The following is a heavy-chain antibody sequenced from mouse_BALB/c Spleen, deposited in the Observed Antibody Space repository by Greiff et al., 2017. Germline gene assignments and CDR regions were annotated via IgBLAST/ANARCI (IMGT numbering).Heavy chain of an antibody. V-gene: IGHV5-9-3*01. Sequence: EVKVVESGGGLVKPGGSLKLSCAASGFTFSSYAMSWVRQTPEKRLEWVATISSGGSYTYYPDSVKGRFTISRDNAKNTLYLQMSSLRSEDTAMYYCARQGYGKSYWYFDVWGAGTTVTVSS. J-gene: IGHJ1*01. CDR1: GFTFSSYA. CDR2: ISSGGSYT. CDR3: ARQGYGKSYWYFDV. D-gene: IGHD1-1*01.